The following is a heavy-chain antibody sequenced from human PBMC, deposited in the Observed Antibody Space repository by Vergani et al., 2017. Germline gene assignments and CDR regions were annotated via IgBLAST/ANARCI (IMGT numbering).Heavy chain of an antibody. CDR1: GFTSAGYA. J-gene: IGHJ6*03. D-gene: IGHD2-2*01. CDR2: ISWNSNSI. CDR3: AKLQGHCSSTSCEGYYYYMDV. Sequence: EVQLEESGGGLVLPGRSLRLSCVASGFTSAGYAMHWVRQAPGKGLEWVSGISWNSNSIGYADSVKGRFTISRDNSKNTLYLQMNSLRAEDTAVYYCAKLQGHCSSTSCEGYYYYMDVWGKGTTVTVSS. V-gene: IGHV3-9*02.